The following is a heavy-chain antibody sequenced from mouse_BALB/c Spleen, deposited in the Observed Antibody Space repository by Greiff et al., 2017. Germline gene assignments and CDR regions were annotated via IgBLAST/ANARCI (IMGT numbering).Heavy chain of an antibody. V-gene: IGHV3-6*02. CDR1: GYSITSGYY. CDR2: ISYDGSN. Sequence: EVQLQQSGPGLVKPSQSLSLTCSVTGYSITSGYYWNWIRQFPGNKLEWMGYISYDGSNNYNPSLKNRISITRDTSKNQFFLKLNSVTTEDTATYYCARDYGFRAMDYWGQGTSVTVSS. CDR3: ARDYGFRAMDY. J-gene: IGHJ4*01. D-gene: IGHD1-2*01.